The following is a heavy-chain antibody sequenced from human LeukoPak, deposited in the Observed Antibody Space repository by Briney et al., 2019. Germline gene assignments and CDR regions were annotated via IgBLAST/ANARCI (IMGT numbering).Heavy chain of an antibody. V-gene: IGHV1-18*01. CDR3: ARDPPVAVAGYYYYYGMDV. CDR2: ISAYNGNT. CDR1: GYTFTSYG. J-gene: IGHJ6*02. D-gene: IGHD6-19*01. Sequence: ASVKVSCKASGYTFTSYGISWVRQAPGQGLEWMAWISAYNGNTNDAQKVQGRFTITRDTSTNTAYMQLRSLRSDDTAVYYCARDPPVAVAGYYYYYGMDVWGQGTTVTVSS.